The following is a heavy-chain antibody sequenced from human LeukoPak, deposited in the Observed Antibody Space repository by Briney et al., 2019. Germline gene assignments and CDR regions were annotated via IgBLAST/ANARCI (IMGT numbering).Heavy chain of an antibody. CDR3: ARASTVVNLWYFDL. CDR2: IYYSGST. Sequence: SETLSLTCTVSGGSISSYYWSWIRQPPGKGLEWIGYIYYSGSTTYNPSLKSRVTISVDTSKNQLSLKLSSVTAADTAVYYCARASTVVNLWYFDLWGRGTLVTVSS. D-gene: IGHD4-23*01. J-gene: IGHJ2*01. V-gene: IGHV4-59*01. CDR1: GGSISSYY.